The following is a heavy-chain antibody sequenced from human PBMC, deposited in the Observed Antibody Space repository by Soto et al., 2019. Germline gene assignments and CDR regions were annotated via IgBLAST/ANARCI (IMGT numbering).Heavy chain of an antibody. CDR2: IRGSGGST. V-gene: IGHV3-23*01. J-gene: IGHJ4*02. CDR1: GFTFSSYA. D-gene: IGHD6-6*01. Sequence: PGGSLRLSCAASGFTFSSYAMSWVRQAPGKGLEWVSAIRGSGGSTYYADSVKGRFTISRDNSKNTLYLQMNSLRAEGTAVYYCAKDGSSSRLGLWGQGTLVTVSS. CDR3: AKDGSSSRLGL.